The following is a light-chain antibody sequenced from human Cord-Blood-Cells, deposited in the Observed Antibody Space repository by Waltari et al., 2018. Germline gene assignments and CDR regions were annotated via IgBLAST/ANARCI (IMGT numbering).Light chain of an antibody. CDR3: QQYYSTPYT. CDR1: PSVLYSSNNKNY. J-gene: IGKJ2*01. Sequence: DIVMTQSPDSLAVSLGERATIHCKSSPSVLYSSNNKNYLAWYQQKPGQPPKLLIYWASTRESGVPDRFSGSGSGTDFTLTISSLQAEDVVVYYCQQYYSTPYTFGQGTKLEIK. CDR2: WAS. V-gene: IGKV4-1*01.